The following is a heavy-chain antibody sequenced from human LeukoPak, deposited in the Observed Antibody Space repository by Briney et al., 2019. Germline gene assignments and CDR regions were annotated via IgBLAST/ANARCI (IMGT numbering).Heavy chain of an antibody. D-gene: IGHD5-12*01. J-gene: IGHJ5*02. CDR2: IYWNDDK. V-gene: IGHV2-5*01. Sequence: SGPTLVNPTQTLTLTCTFSGFSLSTSGVGVGWIRQPPGKALEWLALIYWNDDKRYSPSLKSRLTISKDTSKNQVVLTMANMDPVDTATYYCARSYSDYDYFNNWFDPWGQGTLVTVSS. CDR3: ARSYSDYDYFNNWFDP. CDR1: GFSLSTSGVG.